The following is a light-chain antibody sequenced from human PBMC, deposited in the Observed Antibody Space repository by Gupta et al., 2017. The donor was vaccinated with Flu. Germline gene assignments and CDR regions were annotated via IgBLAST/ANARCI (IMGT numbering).Light chain of an antibody. J-gene: IGKJ2*01. Sequence: DIQMTQSPSSLSASLGDRVTITCQANQDISNHLNWYQQKPGKAPKFLIYEASNLETGVPSRFSGSGSGTDFTFTISSLQPEDIATYYCQQYDDRPYTFGQGSKLEIK. V-gene: IGKV1-33*01. CDR3: QQYDDRPYT. CDR1: QDISNH. CDR2: EAS.